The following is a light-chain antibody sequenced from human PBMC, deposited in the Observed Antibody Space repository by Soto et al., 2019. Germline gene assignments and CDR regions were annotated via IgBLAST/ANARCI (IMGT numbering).Light chain of an antibody. V-gene: IGLV2-14*02. CDR2: EVS. CDR3: SSYTSSSTVV. Sequence: QSALTQPASVSGSPGQSITISCTATSSDIGSSKLVPWCHPHPGKAPKVMIYEVSNRPSGVSNRFSGSKSGNTASLTISGLQAEDEADYYCSSYTSSSTVVFGGGTKLTVL. CDR1: SSDIGSSKL. J-gene: IGLJ2*01.